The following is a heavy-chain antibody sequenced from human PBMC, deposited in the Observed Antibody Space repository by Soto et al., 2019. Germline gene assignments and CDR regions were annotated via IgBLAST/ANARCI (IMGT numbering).Heavy chain of an antibody. V-gene: IGHV3-7*01. CDR1: GFTFSRYW. J-gene: IGHJ5*01. CDR3: VRDQGVAGNIDWFDS. D-gene: IGHD6-19*01. Sequence: EVRLVESGGGLVQPGGSLRLSCAASGFTFSRYWLSWVRQAPGKGLEWVANIKEDGSAKYYVDSVKGRFTISRDNAKDSLYLHISSLGVEDTATYYCVRDQGVAGNIDWFDSWGQGTLVTVSS. CDR2: IKEDGSAK.